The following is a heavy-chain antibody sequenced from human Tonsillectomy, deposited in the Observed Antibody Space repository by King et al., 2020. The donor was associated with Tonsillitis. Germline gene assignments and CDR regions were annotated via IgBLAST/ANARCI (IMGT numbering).Heavy chain of an antibody. Sequence: VQLVESGGGLIQPGGSLRLSCAVSGFSVTNNYMSWVRQAPGKGLEWVSVIYSGGSPSYADSVKGRFTLSKDNSKNMVYLQMNSLRVEDTAVYYCAGEYWSSGSCYFDSWGQGTLVTVSS. D-gene: IGHD2-15*01. CDR2: IYSGGSP. CDR3: AGEYWSSGSCYFDS. CDR1: GFSVTNNY. V-gene: IGHV3-53*01. J-gene: IGHJ4*02.